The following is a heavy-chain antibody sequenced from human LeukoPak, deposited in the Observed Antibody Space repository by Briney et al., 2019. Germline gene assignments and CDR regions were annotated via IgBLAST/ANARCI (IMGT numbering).Heavy chain of an antibody. CDR2: IYYSGGT. CDR1: GGSISSYY. Sequence: SETLSLTCTVSGGSISSYYWSWIRQPPGKGLEWIGYIYYSGGTNYNPSLKSRVTISVDTSKNQFSLKLSSVTAADTAVYYCARHIAARQGPFDYWGQGTLVTVSS. J-gene: IGHJ4*02. D-gene: IGHD6-6*01. V-gene: IGHV4-59*01. CDR3: ARHIAARQGPFDY.